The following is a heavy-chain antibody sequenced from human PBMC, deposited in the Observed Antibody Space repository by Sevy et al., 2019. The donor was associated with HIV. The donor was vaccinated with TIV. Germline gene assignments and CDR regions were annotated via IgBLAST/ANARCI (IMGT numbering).Heavy chain of an antibody. CDR3: AIDYYDCRTDDYGYYGMDV. CDR2: IRFDGSMK. V-gene: IGHV3-30*02. CDR1: GFRFSDYG. D-gene: IGHD3-3*01. Sequence: GGSLRLSCAASGFRFSDYGMHWVRQAPGKGLEWVSLIRFDGSMKYIADSVKGRFTISRDNVKDTMYLQMNSLRIDDTGDDYWAIDYYDCRTDDYGYYGMDVWGQGTTVTVSS. J-gene: IGHJ6*02.